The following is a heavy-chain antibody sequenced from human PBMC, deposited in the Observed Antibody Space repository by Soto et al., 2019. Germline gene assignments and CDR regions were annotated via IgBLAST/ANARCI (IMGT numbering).Heavy chain of an antibody. D-gene: IGHD3-22*01. CDR3: ARGRVMNYDSSGYYARFIDY. Sequence: QVQLVQSGAEVKKPGASVKVSCKASGYTFTSYGISWVRQAPGQGLEWMGWISAYNGNTNYAQKRQGRVTMTTDTSTSTAYMELRSLRSDDTAVYYCARGRVMNYDSSGYYARFIDYWGQGTLVTVSS. CDR1: GYTFTSYG. J-gene: IGHJ4*02. V-gene: IGHV1-18*01. CDR2: ISAYNGNT.